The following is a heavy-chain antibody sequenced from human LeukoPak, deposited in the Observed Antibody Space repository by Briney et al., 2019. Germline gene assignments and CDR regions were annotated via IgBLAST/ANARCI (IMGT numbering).Heavy chain of an antibody. CDR2: INPNSGGT. J-gene: IGHJ6*02. D-gene: IGHD5-18*01. V-gene: IGHV1-2*02. CDR3: ARDLADTAMDYYYYGMDV. CDR1: GYTFTGYY. Sequence: ASVKVSCKASGYTFTGYYMHWVRQAPGQGLEWMGWINPNSGGTNYAKRFPVRVTMTRGTSISTAYIELSRLRSDDTAVYYCARDLADTAMDYYYYGMDVWGQGTTVTVSS.